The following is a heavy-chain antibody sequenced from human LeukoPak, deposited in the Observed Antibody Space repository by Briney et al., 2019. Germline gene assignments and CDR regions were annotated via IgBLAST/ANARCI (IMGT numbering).Heavy chain of an antibody. V-gene: IGHV3-23*01. Sequence: PGGSLRLSCAASGFTFSTSAMSWVRQAPGKGLEWVSSISGSAHSTYYADSVKGQFTISRDNPKNTLYLQMNSLRVEDTALYYCATDLRTPSAWGQGALVTVSS. CDR3: ATDLRTPSA. D-gene: IGHD1-14*01. J-gene: IGHJ5*02. CDR2: ISGSAHST. CDR1: GFTFSTSA.